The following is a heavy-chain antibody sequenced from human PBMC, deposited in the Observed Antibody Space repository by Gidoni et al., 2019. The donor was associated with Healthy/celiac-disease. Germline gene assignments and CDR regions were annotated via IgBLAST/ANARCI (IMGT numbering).Heavy chain of an antibody. CDR2: ISSSSSYI. J-gene: IGHJ4*02. V-gene: IGHV3-21*01. Sequence: EVQLVESGGGLVKPGGSLSLSCAASGFTFSSYSMNWVRQAPGKGLEWVSSISSSSSYIYYADSVKGRFTISRDNAKNSLYLQMNSLRAEDTAVYYCARVRYCSSTSCPSGGYWGQGTLVTVSS. CDR1: GFTFSSYS. D-gene: IGHD2-2*01. CDR3: ARVRYCSSTSCPSGGY.